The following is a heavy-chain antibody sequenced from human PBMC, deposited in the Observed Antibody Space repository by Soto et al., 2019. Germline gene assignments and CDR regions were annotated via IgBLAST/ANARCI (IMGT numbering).Heavy chain of an antibody. CDR1: GGSISSGSYY. Sequence: QVQLQESGPGLVKPSQTLSLTCTVSGGSISSGSYYWRWIRQHPGKGLEWIGYIYYSESTYYNPSLKILVTISVDTSKIQFSLKLSSVTAADTSVYYCARDQAIGGSTYWGQGTLVTVSA. V-gene: IGHV4-31*01. CDR3: ARDQAIGGSTY. CDR2: IYYSEST. D-gene: IGHD1-26*01. J-gene: IGHJ4*02.